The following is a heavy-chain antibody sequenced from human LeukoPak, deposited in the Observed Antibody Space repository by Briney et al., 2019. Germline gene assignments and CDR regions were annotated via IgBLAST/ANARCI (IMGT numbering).Heavy chain of an antibody. Sequence: GGSLRLSCAASGFTFSDYYMSWIRQAPGKGLEWVSYISSSGSTIYYADSVKGRFTISRDNAKNSLYLQMNSLRAEDTAVYYCARDKYSSSSTPHDYWGQGTLVTVSS. J-gene: IGHJ4*02. D-gene: IGHD6-6*01. CDR1: GFTFSDYY. V-gene: IGHV3-11*04. CDR3: ARDKYSSSSTPHDY. CDR2: ISSSGSTI.